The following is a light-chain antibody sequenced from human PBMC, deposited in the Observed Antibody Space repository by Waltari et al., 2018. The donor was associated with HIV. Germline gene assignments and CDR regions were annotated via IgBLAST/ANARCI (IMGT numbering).Light chain of an antibody. CDR3: GTWDSSLSVWV. J-gene: IGLJ3*02. CDR1: SSNVGSDDL. CDR2: EVT. Sequence: QSALTQPASVSGSPGQSITISCTGTSSNVGSDDLVSWYQQHPGEAPKLIIYEVTKRPSGVSNRFSGSKSGTSATLGITGLQTGDEADYYCGTWDSSLSVWVFGGGTNLTVL. V-gene: IGLV2-14*02.